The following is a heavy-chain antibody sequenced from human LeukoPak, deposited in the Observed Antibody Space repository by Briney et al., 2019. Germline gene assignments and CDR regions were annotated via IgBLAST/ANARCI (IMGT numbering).Heavy chain of an antibody. J-gene: IGHJ6*02. Sequence: SETLSLTCTVSGGSISSHYWSWIRQPAGKGLEWIGRIYTSGSTNYNPSLKSRVTMSVDTSKNQFSLKLSSVTAADTAVYYCARRRGHALFYGDYHHYYGMDVWGQGTTVTVSS. CDR1: GGSISSHY. D-gene: IGHD4-17*01. CDR3: ARRRGHALFYGDYHHYYGMDV. CDR2: IYTSGST. V-gene: IGHV4-4*07.